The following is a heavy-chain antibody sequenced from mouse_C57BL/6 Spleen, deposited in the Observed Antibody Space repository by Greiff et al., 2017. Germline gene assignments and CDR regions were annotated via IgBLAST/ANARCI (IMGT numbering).Heavy chain of an antibody. J-gene: IGHJ1*03. CDR2: ISSGGSYT. CDR1: GFTFSSYG. V-gene: IGHV5-6*01. CDR3: ASYYGYFDV. Sequence: EVQLQESGGDLVKPGGSLKLSCAASGFTFSSYGMSWVRQTPDKRLEWVATISSGGSYTYYPDSVKGRFTISRDNAKNTLYLQMSSLKSEDTAMYYCASYYGYFDVWGTGTTVTVSS.